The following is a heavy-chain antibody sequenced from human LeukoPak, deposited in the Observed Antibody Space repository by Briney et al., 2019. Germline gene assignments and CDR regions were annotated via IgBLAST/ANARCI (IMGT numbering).Heavy chain of an antibody. Sequence: GRSLRLSCAASRFTFSSYAMHWVRQAPGKGLEWVAVISYDGSNKYYADSVKGRFTISRDNSKNTLYLQMNSLRAEDTAVYYCARDRSGITMVRGVTNWFDPWGQGTLVTVSS. CDR2: ISYDGSNK. J-gene: IGHJ5*02. V-gene: IGHV3-30*04. CDR1: RFTFSSYA. D-gene: IGHD3-10*01. CDR3: ARDRSGITMVRGVTNWFDP.